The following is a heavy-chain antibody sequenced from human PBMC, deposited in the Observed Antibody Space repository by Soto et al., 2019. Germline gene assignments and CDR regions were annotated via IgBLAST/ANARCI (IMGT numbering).Heavy chain of an antibody. CDR3: AGNGYSYGLDYYYYGMDV. V-gene: IGHV1-18*01. J-gene: IGHJ6*02. Sequence: ASVKVSCKASGYTFTSYGISWVRQAPGQGLEWMGWISAYNGNTNYAQKLQGRVTMTTDTSTSTAYMELRSLRSDDTAVYYCAGNGYSYGLDYYYYGMDVWGQGTTVTVSS. CDR2: ISAYNGNT. D-gene: IGHD5-18*01. CDR1: GYTFTSYG.